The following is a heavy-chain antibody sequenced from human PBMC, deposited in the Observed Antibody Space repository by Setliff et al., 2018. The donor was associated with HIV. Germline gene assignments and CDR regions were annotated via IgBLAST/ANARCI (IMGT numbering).Heavy chain of an antibody. CDR1: GYTLAEFS. V-gene: IGHV1-24*01. D-gene: IGHD3-10*01. CDR2: FDPEDGDT. J-gene: IGHJ2*01. CDR3: ARDDHYYDSGSLYSDWYFDL. Sequence: ASVKVSCKVSGYTLAEFSMHWVRQAPGKGLEWMGRFDPEDGDTLYAQKFQDRVTITADESTYTADMELSSLRSEDTAVYYCARDDHYYDSGSLYSDWYFDLWGRGTLVTVSS.